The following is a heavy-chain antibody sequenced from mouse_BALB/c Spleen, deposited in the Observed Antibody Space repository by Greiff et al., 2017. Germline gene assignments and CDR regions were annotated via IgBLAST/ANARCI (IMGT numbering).Heavy chain of an antibody. J-gene: IGHJ3*01. CDR1: GYSITSDYA. CDR3: ARSGYDYDVWFAY. V-gene: IGHV3-2*02. Sequence: DVQLVESGPGLVKPSQSLSLTCTVTGYSITSDYAWNWIRQFPGNKLEWMGYISYSGSTSYNPSLKSRISITRDTSKNQFFLQLNSVTTEDTATYYCARSGYDYDVWFAYWGQGTLVTVSA. CDR2: ISYSGST. D-gene: IGHD2-4*01.